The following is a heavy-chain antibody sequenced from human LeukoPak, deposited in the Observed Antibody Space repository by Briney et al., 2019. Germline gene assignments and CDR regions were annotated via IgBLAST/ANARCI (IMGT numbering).Heavy chain of an antibody. CDR2: IAPSGGA. V-gene: IGHV4-4*09. Sequence: SETLSLTCTASGASISTYYWSWIRQPPGEGLEWIAYIAPSGGAVYNPSLNSRLTVSVDTSKNQFSLKLNSVTAADTAVYYCARHVAATVTRGYSCHPMDVWGKGTTVSVSS. CDR1: GASISTYY. J-gene: IGHJ6*03. D-gene: IGHD4-17*01. CDR3: ARHVAATVTRGYSCHPMDV.